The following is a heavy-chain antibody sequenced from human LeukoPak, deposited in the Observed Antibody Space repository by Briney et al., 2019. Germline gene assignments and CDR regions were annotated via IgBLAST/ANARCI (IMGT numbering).Heavy chain of an antibody. Sequence: PGGSLRLSCAASGFTFSSYGMHWLRQAPGKGLEWVAFIRYDGSNKYYADSVKGRFTISRDNSKNTLYLQMNSLRAEDTAVYYCAKVGDKIVVVPAAPHDYWGQGTLVTVSS. V-gene: IGHV3-30*02. J-gene: IGHJ4*02. CDR1: GFTFSSYG. CDR2: IRYDGSNK. CDR3: AKVGDKIVVVPAAPHDY. D-gene: IGHD2-2*01.